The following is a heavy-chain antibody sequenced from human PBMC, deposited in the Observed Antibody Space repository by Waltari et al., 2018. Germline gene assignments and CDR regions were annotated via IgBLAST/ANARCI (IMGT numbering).Heavy chain of an antibody. CDR1: GFTFSSYA. CDR2: ISGSGGST. J-gene: IGHJ4*02. V-gene: IGHV3-23*04. D-gene: IGHD1-26*01. CDR3: AKGAGGASGSYYYFDY. Sequence: EVQLVESGGGLVQPGGSLRLSCAASGFTFSSYAMSWVRTAPGKGLEWVSAISGSGGSTYYADSVKGRFTISRDKSKNTLYLQMNSLRAEDTAVYYCAKGAGGASGSYYYFDYWGQGTLVTVSS.